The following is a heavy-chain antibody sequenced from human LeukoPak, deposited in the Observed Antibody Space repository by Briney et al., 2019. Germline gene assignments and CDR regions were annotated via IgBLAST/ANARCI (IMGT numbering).Heavy chain of an antibody. J-gene: IGHJ4*02. CDR3: ASISYCSGGSCYF. V-gene: IGHV4-59*12. CDR2: IYYSGST. D-gene: IGHD2-15*01. CDR1: GGSISSYY. Sequence: PSETLSLTCTVSGGSISSYYWSWIRQPPGKGLEWIGDIYYSGSTNYNPSLKSRVTISVDKSKNQFSLKLSSVTAADTAVYYCASISYCSGGSCYFWGQGTLVTVSS.